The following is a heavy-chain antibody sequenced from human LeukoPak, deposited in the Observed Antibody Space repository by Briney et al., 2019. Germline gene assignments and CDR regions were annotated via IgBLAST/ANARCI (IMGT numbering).Heavy chain of an antibody. V-gene: IGHV5-51*01. CDR1: GYSFTSYW. CDR3: ARLPYCSSTSCYVHAFDI. Sequence: GESLKISCKGSGYSFTSYWIGWVRQIRRKGLEWMGMIYPGDSDTRYSPSFQGQVTVSADKSISTAYLQWSSLKASDTAMYYCARLPYCSSTSCYVHAFDIWGQGTMVTVSS. J-gene: IGHJ3*02. CDR2: IYPGDSDT. D-gene: IGHD2-2*01.